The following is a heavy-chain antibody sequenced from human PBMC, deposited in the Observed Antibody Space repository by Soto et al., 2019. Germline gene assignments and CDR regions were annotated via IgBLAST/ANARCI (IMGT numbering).Heavy chain of an antibody. Sequence: EVQLVESGGGLVQPGGSLRLSCAASGFTFDTSCMTWVRQAPGKGLEWVANIKQDGSEKYYVDSVKGRFTISRDNAKNSLYLQMNSLRVEDTAVYLCVRESIASWGEGTLFTVSS. CDR3: VRESIAS. CDR2: IKQDGSEK. V-gene: IGHV3-7*01. J-gene: IGHJ4*02. CDR1: GFTFDTSC. D-gene: IGHD6-6*01.